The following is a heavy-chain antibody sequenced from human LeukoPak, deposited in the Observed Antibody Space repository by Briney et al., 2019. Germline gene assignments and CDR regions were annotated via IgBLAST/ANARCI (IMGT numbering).Heavy chain of an antibody. CDR1: GFTFDDYA. V-gene: IGHV3-9*01. Sequence: GRSLRLSCAASGFTFDDYAMHWVRQAPGKGLEWVSGISWNSGSIGYADSVKGRFTISRDNAKNSLYLQMNSLRAEDTALYYCAKDIFAYYHGSGSYDYYGMDVWGQGTTVTVSS. CDR2: ISWNSGSI. D-gene: IGHD3-10*01. CDR3: AKDIFAYYHGSGSYDYYGMDV. J-gene: IGHJ6*02.